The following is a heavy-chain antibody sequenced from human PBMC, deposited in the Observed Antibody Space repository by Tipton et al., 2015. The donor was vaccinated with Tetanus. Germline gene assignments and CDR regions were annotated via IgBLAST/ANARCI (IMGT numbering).Heavy chain of an antibody. CDR2: IHHSGLA. CDR1: GGSITNGGYY. J-gene: IGHJ3*02. V-gene: IGHV4-30-4*01. D-gene: IGHD4-11*01. CDR3: ARNVYTVTNDAFDI. Sequence: TLSLTRTVSGGSITNGGYYWSWIRQPPGKGLEWIAFIHHSGLAFSKPSLKSRVSISIDTSQNQFSLRLTSATAADTAVYFCARNVYTVTNDAFDIWGHGTLVNVSS.